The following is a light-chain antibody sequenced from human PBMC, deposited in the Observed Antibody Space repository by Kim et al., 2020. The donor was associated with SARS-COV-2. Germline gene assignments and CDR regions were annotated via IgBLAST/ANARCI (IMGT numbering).Light chain of an antibody. Sequence: ASVKLTCTLRSGHSRYVIAWHQQQPEKGPRYLMKLNSDGSHSKGDGIPDRFSGSSSGAERYLTISSLQSEDEADYYCQTWGTGIRVFGGGTQLTVL. CDR2: LNSDGSH. CDR1: SGHSRYV. V-gene: IGLV4-69*01. CDR3: QTWGTGIRV. J-gene: IGLJ3*02.